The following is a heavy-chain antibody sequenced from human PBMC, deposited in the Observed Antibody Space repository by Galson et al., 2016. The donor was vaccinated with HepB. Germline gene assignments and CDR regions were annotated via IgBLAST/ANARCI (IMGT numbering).Heavy chain of an antibody. CDR2: ISYDGSNK. CDR3: ARDYGDSNSYFNY. V-gene: IGHV3-30-3*01. CDR1: GFTFSSYA. D-gene: IGHD4-17*01. J-gene: IGHJ4*02. Sequence: SLRLSCAASGFTFSSYAMHWVRQAPGKGLEWVAVISYDGSNKYYADSVKGRFTISRDNSKNTLYLQMNSLRAEDTAVYYCARDYGDSNSYFNYWGQGTLVTVSS.